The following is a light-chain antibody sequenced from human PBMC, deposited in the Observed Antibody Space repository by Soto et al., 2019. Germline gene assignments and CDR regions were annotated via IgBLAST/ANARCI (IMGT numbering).Light chain of an antibody. CDR1: QGISNY. V-gene: IGKV1-27*01. J-gene: IGKJ1*01. CDR3: QKYNGAPQT. Sequence: DIQMTQSPSSLPASVEDRVTITSRASQGISNYLACYQQKPGKVPKLLIYTASTLQSGVPSRFSGSGSGTDFTLNISSLQAEDVATYYCQKYNGAPQTFGQGTKGEIK. CDR2: TAS.